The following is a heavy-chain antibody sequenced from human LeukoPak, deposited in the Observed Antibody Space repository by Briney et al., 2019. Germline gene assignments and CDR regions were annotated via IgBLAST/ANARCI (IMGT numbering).Heavy chain of an antibody. D-gene: IGHD3-3*01. CDR1: GYTFTGYY. V-gene: IGHV1-2*02. Sequence: ASVKVSCKASGYTFTGYYMHWVRQAPGQGLEWMGRINPNSGGTNYGQKFQGRVTMTRDTSISTAYMELSRLRSDDTAVYYCASGGRITISARGYYFDYWGQGTLVTVSS. CDR3: ASGGRITISARGYYFDY. CDR2: INPNSGGT. J-gene: IGHJ4*02.